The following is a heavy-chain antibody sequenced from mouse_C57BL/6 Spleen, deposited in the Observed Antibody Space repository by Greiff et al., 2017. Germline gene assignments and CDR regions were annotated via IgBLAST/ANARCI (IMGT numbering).Heavy chain of an antibody. Sequence: QVQLQQPGAELVRPGSSVKLSCKASGYTFTSYWMDWVKQRPGQGLEWIGNIYPSDSETHYNQKFKDKATWTVDKSSSTAYMQLSSLTSEDSAVYYCARSTTVVATSAMDYWGQGTSVTVSS. D-gene: IGHD1-1*01. CDR2: IYPSDSET. J-gene: IGHJ4*01. CDR1: GYTFTSYW. V-gene: IGHV1-61*01. CDR3: ARSTTVVATSAMDY.